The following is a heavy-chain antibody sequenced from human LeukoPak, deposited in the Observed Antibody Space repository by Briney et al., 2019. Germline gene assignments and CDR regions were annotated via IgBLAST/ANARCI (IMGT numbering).Heavy chain of an antibody. D-gene: IGHD2-15*01. CDR2: IYYSGST. CDR1: GGSISSSSYY. J-gene: IGHJ6*03. V-gene: IGHV4-39*07. Sequence: SEAVSLTCTVSGGSISSSSYYWGWIRQPPGKGLEWIGSIYYSGSTYYNSSLKSRVTISVDTSKNQFSLKLSSVTAADTAVYYCARASSGVVVAANYYYYYMDVWGKGTTVTVSS. CDR3: ARASSGVVVAANYYYYYMDV.